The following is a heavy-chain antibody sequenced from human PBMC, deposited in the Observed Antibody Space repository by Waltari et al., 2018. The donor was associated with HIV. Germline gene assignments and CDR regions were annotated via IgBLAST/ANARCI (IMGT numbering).Heavy chain of an antibody. CDR2: ISSSSSTI. V-gene: IGHV3-48*01. D-gene: IGHD3-10*01. CDR3: ARDRRITMVQGVYRYGMDV. CDR1: GFTFSSYS. J-gene: IGHJ6*02. Sequence: EVQLVESGGGLVQPGGSLRLSCAASGFTFSSYSMNWVRQAPGKGLEWVSYISSSSSTIYYADSVKGRFTISRDNAKNSLYLQMNSLRAEDTAVYYCARDRRITMVQGVYRYGMDVWGQGTTVTVSS.